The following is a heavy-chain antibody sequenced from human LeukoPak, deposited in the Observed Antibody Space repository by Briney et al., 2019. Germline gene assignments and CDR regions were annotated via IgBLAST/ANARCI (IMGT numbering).Heavy chain of an antibody. CDR1: GGSISSYY. Sequence: SETLSLTCTVSGGSISSYYWSWIRQPPGKGLEWIGYINHSGRTYYSPSLKSRITISIDTSKNQFSLKLNSVTAADTAVYYCARDSGGGYDYLDYWGQGTLVTVSS. D-gene: IGHD5-12*01. J-gene: IGHJ4*02. CDR3: ARDSGGGYDYLDY. V-gene: IGHV4-59*12. CDR2: INHSGRT.